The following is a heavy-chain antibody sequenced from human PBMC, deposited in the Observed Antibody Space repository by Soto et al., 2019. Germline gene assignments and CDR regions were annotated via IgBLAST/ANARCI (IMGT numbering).Heavy chain of an antibody. Sequence: PSETLSLTCTVSGASISYGGFSWSWIRQSPGKGLEWIGYISHLENTYLHPSFKSRLTMSIDRTRNQFSLKLSSVTAADMAVYYCARGGGYVSFDYWGQGVLVTVSS. D-gene: IGHD5-12*01. CDR2: ISHLENT. J-gene: IGHJ4*02. CDR3: ARGGGYVSFDY. CDR1: GASISYGGFS. V-gene: IGHV4-30-2*06.